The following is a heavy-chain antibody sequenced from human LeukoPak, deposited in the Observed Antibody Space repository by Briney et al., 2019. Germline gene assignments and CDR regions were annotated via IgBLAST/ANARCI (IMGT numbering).Heavy chain of an antibody. V-gene: IGHV3-48*04. CDR1: GFTFSNYS. CDR2: ISSSGSTI. J-gene: IGHJ3*01. CDR3: ARVGAVAGAFDV. Sequence: PGGSLRLSCAASGFTFSNYSMNWVRQAPGKGLEWVSYISSSGSTIYYADSVKGRFTISRDNAKNSLYLQMNSLRAEDTAVYYCARVGAVAGAFDVWGQGTMVTVSS. D-gene: IGHD6-19*01.